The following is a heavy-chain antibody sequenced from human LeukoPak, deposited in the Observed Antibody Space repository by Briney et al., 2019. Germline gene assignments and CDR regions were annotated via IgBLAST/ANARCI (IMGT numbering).Heavy chain of an antibody. CDR2: IYDRGST. V-gene: IGHV4-59*08. CDR1: GGSISSYY. Sequence: SETLSLTCTVSGGSISSYYWSWIRQPPGKGLEWIGNIYDRGSTKYNPSLKSRVTISVDTSKNQFSLKLSSVTAADTAVYYCARLAPRYCSGGSCYPPFAFDIWGQGTMVTVSS. J-gene: IGHJ3*02. CDR3: ARLAPRYCSGGSCYPPFAFDI. D-gene: IGHD2-15*01.